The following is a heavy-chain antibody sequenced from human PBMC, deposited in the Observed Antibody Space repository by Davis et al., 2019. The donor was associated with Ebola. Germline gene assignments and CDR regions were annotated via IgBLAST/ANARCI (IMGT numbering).Heavy chain of an antibody. CDR1: GGTFSSYA. D-gene: IGHD4-17*01. J-gene: IGHJ4*02. CDR3: ARETTVTIFDY. CDR2: IIPILGIA. V-gene: IGHV1-69*04. Sequence: SVKVSCKASGGTFSSYAISWVRQAPGQGLEWMGRIIPILGIANYAQKFQGRVTITADESTSTAYMELSSLRSEDTAVYYCARETTVTIFDYWGQGTLVTVSS.